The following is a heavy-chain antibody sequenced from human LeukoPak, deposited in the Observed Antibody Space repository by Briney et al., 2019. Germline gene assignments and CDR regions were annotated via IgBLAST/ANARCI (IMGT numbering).Heavy chain of an antibody. J-gene: IGHJ2*01. V-gene: IGHV3-21*01. CDR3: ARRAGYSSGWYDPVYWYFDP. CDR1: GFTFSSYN. D-gene: IGHD6-19*01. Sequence: PGGSLRLSCAASGFTFSSYNMNWVRQAPGKGLEWVSSISACSTYIYYVDSVKGRFTISRDNAKKSLYLQMNSLRAEDTAVYYCARRAGYSSGWYDPVYWYFDPWGRGTLVTVSS. CDR2: ISACSTYI.